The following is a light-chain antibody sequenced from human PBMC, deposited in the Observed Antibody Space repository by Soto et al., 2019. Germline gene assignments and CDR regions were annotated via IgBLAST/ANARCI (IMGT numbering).Light chain of an antibody. V-gene: IGKV1-5*03. CDR1: QSVSAF. CDR2: KAS. J-gene: IGKJ1*01. Sequence: DIQMTQSPSTLSASVGDRVTITCRASQSVSAFLAWYQQKPGKAPSLLIYKASNLESGVPSRFSGSGSGAEFTLTISGLQPDDFATYYCQQYKTFPWAFGQGTKVEIK. CDR3: QQYKTFPWA.